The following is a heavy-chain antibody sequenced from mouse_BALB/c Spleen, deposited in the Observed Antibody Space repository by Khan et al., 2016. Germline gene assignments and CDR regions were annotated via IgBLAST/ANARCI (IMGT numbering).Heavy chain of an antibody. CDR2: ISDGGSYT. CDR1: GFTFSDYY. J-gene: IGHJ3*01. CDR3: AREGLRRGFAY. D-gene: IGHD2-4*01. Sequence: EVELVESGGGLVKPGGSLKLSCAASGFTFSDYYMYWVRQTPEKRLEWVATISDGGSYTYYPDSVKGRFTISRDNAKDNLYLQMCSLKSEDTAMYYCAREGLRRGFAYWGQGTLVTVSA. V-gene: IGHV5-4*02.